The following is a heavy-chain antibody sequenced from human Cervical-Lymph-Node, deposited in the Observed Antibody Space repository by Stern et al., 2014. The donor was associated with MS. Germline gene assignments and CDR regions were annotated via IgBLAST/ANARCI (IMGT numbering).Heavy chain of an antibody. CDR3: AIREWLGSIDY. D-gene: IGHD6-19*01. Sequence: QLQLQESGPGLVKPSETLSLTCTVSGGSISSYYWSWIRQPPGKGLEWIGYIYYSGSTNYNPSLKSRVTISVDTSKNQFSLKLSSVTAADTAVYYCAIREWLGSIDYWGQGTLVTVSS. CDR2: IYYSGST. J-gene: IGHJ4*02. V-gene: IGHV4-59*01. CDR1: GGSISSYY.